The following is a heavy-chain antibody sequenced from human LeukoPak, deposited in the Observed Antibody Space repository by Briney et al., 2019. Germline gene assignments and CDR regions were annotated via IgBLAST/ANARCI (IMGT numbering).Heavy chain of an antibody. CDR3: ARVGKNDYGDYGQQDNNWFDP. Sequence: SETLSLTCTVSGGSISSYYWSWIRQPPGKGLEWIGYIYYSGSTNYNPSLKSRVTISVDTSKNQFSLKLSSVTAADTAVYYCARVGKNDYGDYGQQDNNWFDPWGQGTLVTVSS. J-gene: IGHJ5*02. CDR2: IYYSGST. CDR1: GGSISSYY. V-gene: IGHV4-59*01. D-gene: IGHD4-17*01.